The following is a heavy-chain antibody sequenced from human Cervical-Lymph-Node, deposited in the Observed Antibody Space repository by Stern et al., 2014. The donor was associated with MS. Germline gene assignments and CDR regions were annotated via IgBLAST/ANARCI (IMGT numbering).Heavy chain of an antibody. V-gene: IGHV3-53*01. D-gene: IGHD1-1*01. CDR3: ARDTSSPERSDW. J-gene: IGHJ4*02. Sequence: EVQLVESGGGVLQPGGSLRLSCTASGFTVSRDYMTWVRQAPGKGLEWVSLIMNVGSSFYTDSVKGRFTISRDDSKNTVYLHMTSLRAEDTAMYYCARDTSSPERSDWWGQGTLVTVSS. CDR1: GFTVSRDY. CDR2: IMNVGSS.